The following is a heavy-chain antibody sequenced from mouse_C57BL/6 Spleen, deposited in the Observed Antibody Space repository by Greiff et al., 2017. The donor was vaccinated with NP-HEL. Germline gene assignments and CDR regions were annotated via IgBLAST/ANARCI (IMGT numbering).Heavy chain of an antibody. Sequence: QVQLQQSGAELVRPGTSVKVSCKASGYAFTNYLIEWVKQRPGQGLEWIGVINPGSGGTNYNEKFKGKATLTADKSSSTAYMQLSSLTSEDSAVYFCARDGNYRSFVYWGQGTTLTVSS. V-gene: IGHV1-54*01. D-gene: IGHD2-1*01. CDR2: INPGSGGT. CDR1: GYAFTNYL. J-gene: IGHJ2*01. CDR3: ARDGNYRSFVY.